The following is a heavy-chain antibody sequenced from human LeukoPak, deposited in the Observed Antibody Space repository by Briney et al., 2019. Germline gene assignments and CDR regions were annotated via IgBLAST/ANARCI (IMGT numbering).Heavy chain of an antibody. D-gene: IGHD2-15*01. J-gene: IGHJ5*02. CDR1: GYTFTGYY. V-gene: IGHV1-2*02. CDR3: AIEGYCSGGSCYSWFDP. Sequence: ASVKVSCKASGYTFTGYYMHWVRQPPGQGLEWMGWINPNSGGTNYAQKFQGRVTMTRDTSISTAYMELSRLRSDDTAVYYCAIEGYCSGGSCYSWFDPWGQGTLVTVSS. CDR2: INPNSGGT.